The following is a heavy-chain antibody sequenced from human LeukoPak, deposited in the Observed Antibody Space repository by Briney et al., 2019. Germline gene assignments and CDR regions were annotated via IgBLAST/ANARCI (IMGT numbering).Heavy chain of an antibody. J-gene: IGHJ4*02. Sequence: PGGSLRLSCAASGFTFSTYWMHWVRQAPGKGLVWVARIRPEGTTTAYADSVKGRFTISRDNAKNRLFLQMNSLSAEDTAVYYCARDLDWILFDYWGQGTLVTVSS. V-gene: IGHV3-74*03. CDR3: ARDLDWILFDY. D-gene: IGHD3-9*01. CDR2: IRPEGTTT. CDR1: GFTFSTYW.